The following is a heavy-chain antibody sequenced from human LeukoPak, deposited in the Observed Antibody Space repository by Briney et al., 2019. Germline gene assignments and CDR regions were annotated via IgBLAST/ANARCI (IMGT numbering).Heavy chain of an antibody. CDR1: GGSISSSSYY. V-gene: IGHV4-39*07. J-gene: IGHJ4*02. CDR3: ARGGIVATIPLGY. D-gene: IGHD5-12*01. Sequence: SETLSLTCTVSGGSISSSSYYWGWIRQPPGKGLEWIGSIYYSGSTNYNPSLKSRVTISVDTSKNQFSLKLSSVTAADTAVYYCARGGIVATIPLGYWGQGTLVTVSS. CDR2: IYYSGST.